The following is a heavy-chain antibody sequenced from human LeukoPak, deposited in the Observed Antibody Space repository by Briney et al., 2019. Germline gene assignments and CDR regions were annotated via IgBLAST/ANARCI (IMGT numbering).Heavy chain of an antibody. Sequence: GGSLRLSCAASGFTFSNAWMSWVRQAPGKGLEWVGRIKSKTDGGTTDYAAPVKGRFTISRDNAKTSLYLQMNSLRAEDTAVYYCAKDGLGGFGDYMDVWGKGTTVTISS. D-gene: IGHD3-10*01. CDR1: GFTFSNAW. CDR2: IKSKTDGGTT. J-gene: IGHJ6*03. V-gene: IGHV3-15*01. CDR3: AKDGLGGFGDYMDV.